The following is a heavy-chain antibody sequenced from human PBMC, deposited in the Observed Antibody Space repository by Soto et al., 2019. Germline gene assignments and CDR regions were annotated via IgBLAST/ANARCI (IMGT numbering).Heavy chain of an antibody. V-gene: IGHV4-34*01. J-gene: IGHJ2*01. CDR3: GLESHDILTGPPWVGYFDL. CDR2: INDRGSI. Sequence: QVQLQQWGAGPLRPLETLSLTCGVSGGSFSGYYWAWIRQSPGKGLEWIGEINDRGSINYNPSLKSRVSISVDTSKNHSSLNLRSVTAADTAVYYCGLESHDILTGPPWVGYFDLWGRGTRVTVSS. D-gene: IGHD3-9*01. CDR1: GGSFSGYY.